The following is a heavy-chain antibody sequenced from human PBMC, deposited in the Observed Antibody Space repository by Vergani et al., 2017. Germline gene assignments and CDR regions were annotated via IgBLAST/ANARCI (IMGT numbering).Heavy chain of an antibody. V-gene: IGHV4-4*02. CDR3: ARDQYGRVTIFGVVPDAFDI. CDR1: GFTFSSYAM. Sequence: VQLLESGGGLVQPGGSLRLSCAASGFTFSSYAMSWVRQAPGKGLEWIGEINHSGSTNYNPSLKSRVTISVDTSKNQFSLKLSSVTAADTAVYYCARDQYGRVTIFGVVPDAFDIWGQGTMVTVSS. J-gene: IGHJ3*02. CDR2: INHSGST. D-gene: IGHD3-3*01.